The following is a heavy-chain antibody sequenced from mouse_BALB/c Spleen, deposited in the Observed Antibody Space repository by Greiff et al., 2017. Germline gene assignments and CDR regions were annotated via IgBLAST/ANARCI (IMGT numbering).Heavy chain of an antibody. CDR1: GFTFSSYG. V-gene: IGHV5-6*02. CDR3: ARRSTTVVPYFDY. J-gene: IGHJ2*01. Sequence: EVKLVESGGDLVKPGGSLKLSCAASGFTFSSYGMSWVRQTPDKRLEWVATISSGGSYTYYPDSVKGRFTISRDNAKNTLYLQMRSLKSEDTAMYYCARRSTTVVPYFDYWGQGTTLTVSS. CDR2: ISSGGSYT. D-gene: IGHD1-1*01.